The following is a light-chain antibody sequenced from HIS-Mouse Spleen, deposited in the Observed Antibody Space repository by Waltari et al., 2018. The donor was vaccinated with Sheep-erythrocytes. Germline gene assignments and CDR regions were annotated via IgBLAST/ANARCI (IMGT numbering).Light chain of an antibody. CDR1: SSDVGGYNY. CDR3: SSYAGSNNWV. J-gene: IGLJ3*02. CDR2: EVS. Sequence: QSALTQPPSASGSPGQSVTISCTGTSSDVGGYNYVSWYQQHPGKAPKLVIYEVSKRPSGVPDRFSGSKSGNTASLTVSGLQAEDEEDYYCSSYAGSNNWVFGGGTKLTVL. V-gene: IGLV2-8*01.